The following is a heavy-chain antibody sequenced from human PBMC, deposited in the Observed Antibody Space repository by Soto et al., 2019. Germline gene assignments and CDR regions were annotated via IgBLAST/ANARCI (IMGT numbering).Heavy chain of an antibody. V-gene: IGHV1-18*01. CDR2: ISAYNGNT. CDR3: ARDQGAIAAAGTRYYGMDV. CDR1: GYTFTSYG. Sequence: ASVKVSCKVSGYTFTSYGISWVRQAPGQGLEWMGWISAYNGNTNYAQKLQGRVTMTTDTSTSTAYMELRSLRSDDTAVYYCARDQGAIAAAGTRYYGMDVWGQGTTVTVSS. D-gene: IGHD6-13*01. J-gene: IGHJ6*02.